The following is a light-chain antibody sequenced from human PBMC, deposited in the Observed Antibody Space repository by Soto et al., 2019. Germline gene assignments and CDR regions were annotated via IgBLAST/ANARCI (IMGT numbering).Light chain of an antibody. CDR1: QGITNC. Sequence: DIQMTQSPSSLSASVGDRVTITCRARQGITNCLSWYQQKPGKAPQLLIYDASNLETGVPSRFSGSGSGTDFTFTINSLQPEDLGTYYCHDHNTLPIIFGPGTTVDI. J-gene: IGKJ3*01. V-gene: IGKV1-33*01. CDR3: HDHNTLPII. CDR2: DAS.